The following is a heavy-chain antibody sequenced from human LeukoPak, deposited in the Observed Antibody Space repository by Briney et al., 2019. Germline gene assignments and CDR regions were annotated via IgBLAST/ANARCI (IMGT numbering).Heavy chain of an antibody. J-gene: IGHJ6*03. D-gene: IGHD6-19*01. CDR1: GGTFSSYA. V-gene: IGHV1-69*13. CDR2: IIPILGTA. Sequence: SVKVSCKASGGTFSSYAISWVRQAPGQGLEWMGGIIPILGTANYAQKFQGRVTITADESTSTAYMELSSLRAEDTAVYYCATVAGYYYYYMDVWGKGTTVTISS. CDR3: ATVAGYYYYYMDV.